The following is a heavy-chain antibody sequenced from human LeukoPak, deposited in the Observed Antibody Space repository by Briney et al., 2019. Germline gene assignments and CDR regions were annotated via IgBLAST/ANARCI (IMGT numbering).Heavy chain of an antibody. CDR2: IYTSGST. Sequence: SETLSLTCTVSGSISGYYWSWIRQPPGKGLEWIGYIYTSGSTNYNPSLESRVTISVDTSKNQFSLDLSSVTAADTAVYYCAGALKNNWNYMVDDYWGQGTLVTVSS. J-gene: IGHJ4*02. V-gene: IGHV4-4*09. CDR1: GSISGYY. D-gene: IGHD1-7*01. CDR3: AGALKNNWNYMVDDY.